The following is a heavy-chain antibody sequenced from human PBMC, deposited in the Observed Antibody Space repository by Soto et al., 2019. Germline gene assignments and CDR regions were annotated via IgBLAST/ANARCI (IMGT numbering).Heavy chain of an antibody. CDR2: IRSKGDNNAT. CDR3: STRRIADDAFDI. Sequence: EVQVVESGGGLVQPGGSLKLSCAASGFTFSGSSVHWVRQASGKGLDWVGRIRSKGDNNATTYAASVRGRFTISRDDSKNTAFRQMDSLKSEETAVYYCSTRRIADDAFDIWGQGTLVAVSS. D-gene: IGHD6-13*01. V-gene: IGHV3-73*02. J-gene: IGHJ3*02. CDR1: GFTFSGSS.